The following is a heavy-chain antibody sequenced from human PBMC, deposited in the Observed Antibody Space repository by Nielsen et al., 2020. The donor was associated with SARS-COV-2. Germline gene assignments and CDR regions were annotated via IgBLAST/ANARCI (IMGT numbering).Heavy chain of an antibody. CDR2: INADNGNT. CDR1: GYTSTNYH. J-gene: IGHJ5*02. V-gene: IGHV1-3*01. Sequence: ASVKVSCKASGYTSTNYHIHWVRQAPGQRLEWMGWINADNGNTKYSQRFQGRVSFTRDTSATTALMELSSLKSEDTAVYFCVIVTAALAFDPWGQGSLVTVSS. CDR3: VIVTAALAFDP. D-gene: IGHD3-16*02.